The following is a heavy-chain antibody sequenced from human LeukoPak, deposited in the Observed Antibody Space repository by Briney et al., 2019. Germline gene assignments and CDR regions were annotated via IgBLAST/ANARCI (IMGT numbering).Heavy chain of an antibody. Sequence: SETLSLTCAVYGGSFSGYYWNWIRQPPGKGLEWIGEIDHSGSSNYKPSLKTRATISVDTSKNQFSLRLHSVTAADTAVYYCARGCSGSTCTELDSWGQGTLVTVS. CDR2: IDHSGSS. CDR1: GGSFSGYY. D-gene: IGHD2-2*01. CDR3: ARGCSGSTCTELDS. J-gene: IGHJ4*02. V-gene: IGHV4-34*01.